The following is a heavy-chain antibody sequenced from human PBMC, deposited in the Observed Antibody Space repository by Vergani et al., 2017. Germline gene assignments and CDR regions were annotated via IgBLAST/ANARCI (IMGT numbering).Heavy chain of an antibody. CDR3: AKEHCSGGSCYSPYYYYGMDV. Sequence: EVQLLESGGGLVQPGGSLRLSCAASGFTFSSYAMSWVRQAPGKGLEWVSAISGSGGSTYYADSVTGRFTIARYNAKNSLYLQMNSLRAEDTAVYYCAKEHCSGGSCYSPYYYYGMDVWGQGTTVTVS. CDR2: ISGSGGST. V-gene: IGHV3-23*01. D-gene: IGHD2-15*01. CDR1: GFTFSSYA. J-gene: IGHJ6*02.